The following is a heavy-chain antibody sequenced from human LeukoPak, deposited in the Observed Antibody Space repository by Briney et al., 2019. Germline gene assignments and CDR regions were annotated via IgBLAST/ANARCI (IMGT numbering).Heavy chain of an antibody. CDR2: ISYDGSNK. Sequence: QPGRSLRLSCAASGFTFSSYAMHWVRQAPGKGLEWVAVISYDGSNKYYADSVKGRFTISRDNSKNTLYLQMNSLRAEDTAVYFCARDEDDYGGKDWGQGTLVTVSS. D-gene: IGHD4-23*01. CDR1: GFTFSSYA. J-gene: IGHJ4*02. CDR3: ARDEDDYGGKD. V-gene: IGHV3-30*14.